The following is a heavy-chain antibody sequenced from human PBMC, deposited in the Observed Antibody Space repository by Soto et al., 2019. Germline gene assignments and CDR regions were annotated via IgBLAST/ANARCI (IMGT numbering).Heavy chain of an antibody. CDR3: AREVYGSWAYDGNWFDP. Sequence: QVQLVQSGAEVKKPGASVKVSCKASGYTFTSYDINWVRQATGQGLEWMGWMNPNSGNTGYAQKFQGRVTMTRNTSISTAYMELSSLRSEDTAVYYCAREVYGSWAYDGNWFDPWGQGTLVTVSS. D-gene: IGHD5-12*01. V-gene: IGHV1-8*01. CDR1: GYTFTSYD. CDR2: MNPNSGNT. J-gene: IGHJ5*02.